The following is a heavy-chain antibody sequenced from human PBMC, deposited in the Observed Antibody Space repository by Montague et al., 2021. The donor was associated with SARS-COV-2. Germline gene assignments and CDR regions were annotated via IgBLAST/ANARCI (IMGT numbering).Heavy chain of an antibody. CDR3: ARDSSNSRWYI. V-gene: IGHV4-59*01. CDR1: GASINNFY. CDR2: ISYSGSA. J-gene: IGHJ4*02. Sequence: SETLSLTCTVSGASINNFYRSWIRQAPGKAPEWIGYISYSGSANYSPSLKSRVTISMDTSKNQFSLELNSVTAADTAVYYCARDSSNSRWYIWGPGTPVTVSS. D-gene: IGHD6-13*01.